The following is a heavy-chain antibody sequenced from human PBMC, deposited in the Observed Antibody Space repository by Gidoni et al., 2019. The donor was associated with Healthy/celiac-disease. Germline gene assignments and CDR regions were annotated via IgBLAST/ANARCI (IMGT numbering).Heavy chain of an antibody. CDR3: AKSRGYYYDSSEWYFDY. D-gene: IGHD3-22*01. J-gene: IGHJ4*02. CDR2: ISGSGGST. CDR1: GFTFSSSA. V-gene: IGHV3-23*01. Sequence: EVQLLESGGGLVQPGVSLRLSCSASGFTFSSSAMSWVRQAPGKGLEWVSAISGSGGSTYYADSVKGRFTISRDNSKNTLYLQMNSLRAEDTAVYYCAKSRGYYYDSSEWYFDYWGQGTLVTVSS.